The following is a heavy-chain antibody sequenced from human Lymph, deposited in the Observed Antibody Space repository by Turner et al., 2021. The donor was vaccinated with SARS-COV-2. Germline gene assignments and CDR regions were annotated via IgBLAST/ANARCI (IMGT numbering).Heavy chain of an antibody. D-gene: IGHD3-22*01. V-gene: IGHV3-23*01. J-gene: IGHJ4*02. Sequence: EVQLLESGGGLVQPGGSLRLSCAASGFTFSSYAMSWFRQAPGKGVEWVSTISGSGGSTYYADSVKGRFTISRDNSKNTLYLQMNSLRAEDTAVYYCAKNEMAMIVVVITLFDYWGQGTLVTVSS. CDR2: ISGSGGST. CDR3: AKNEMAMIVVVITLFDY. CDR1: GFTFSSYA.